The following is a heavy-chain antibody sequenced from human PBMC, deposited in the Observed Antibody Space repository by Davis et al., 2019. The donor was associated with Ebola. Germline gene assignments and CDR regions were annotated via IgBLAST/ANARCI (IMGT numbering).Heavy chain of an antibody. Sequence: GESLKISCAASGFTFSSYSMNWVRQAPGKGLEWVSSISSSSSYIYYADSVKGRFTISRDNAKNSLYLQMNSLRTEDTAVYYCARYGDSFDYWGQGTLVTVSS. CDR1: GFTFSSYS. CDR3: ARYGDSFDY. V-gene: IGHV3-21*01. CDR2: ISSSSSYI. J-gene: IGHJ4*02. D-gene: IGHD4-17*01.